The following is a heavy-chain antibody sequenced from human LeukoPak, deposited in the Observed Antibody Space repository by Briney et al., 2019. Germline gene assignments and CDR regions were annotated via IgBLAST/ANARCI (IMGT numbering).Heavy chain of an antibody. CDR2: IYYSGST. CDR3: ASPGYSSSWYNGDYYYYMDV. D-gene: IGHD6-13*01. J-gene: IGHJ6*03. CDR1: GGSFSGYY. Sequence: SETLSLTCAVYGGSFSGYYWGWIRQPPGKGLEWIGSIYYSGSTYYNPSLKSRVTISVDTSKNQFSLKLSSVTAADTAVYYCASPGYSSSWYNGDYYYYMDVWGKGTTVTISS. V-gene: IGHV4-34*01.